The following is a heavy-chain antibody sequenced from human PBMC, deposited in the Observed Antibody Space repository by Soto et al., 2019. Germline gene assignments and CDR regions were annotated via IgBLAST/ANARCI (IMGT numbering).Heavy chain of an antibody. D-gene: IGHD3-16*01. V-gene: IGHV5-51*01. CDR2: IYPGDSDT. CDR3: ARRVGGKYYYYGMDV. CDR1: GYSFTSYW. J-gene: IGHJ6*02. Sequence: GESLKISCKGSGYSFTSYWIGWVRQMPGKGLEWMGIIYPGDSDTRYSPSFQGQVTISADKSISTAYLQWSSLKASDTAMYYCARRVGGKYYYYGMDVWGQGTTVTVSS.